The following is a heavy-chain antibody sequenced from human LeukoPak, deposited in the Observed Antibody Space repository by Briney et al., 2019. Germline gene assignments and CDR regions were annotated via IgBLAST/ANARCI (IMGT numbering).Heavy chain of an antibody. Sequence: SETLSLTCAVSGGSISSGGYSWSWIRQPPGKGLEWIGYIYHSGSTYYDPSLKSRVTISVDRSKNQFSLKLSSVTAADTAVYYCAKSTGDSGIDYWGQGTLVTVSS. V-gene: IGHV4-30-2*01. CDR1: GGSISSGGYS. D-gene: IGHD2-15*01. CDR3: AKSTGDSGIDY. J-gene: IGHJ4*02. CDR2: IYHSGST.